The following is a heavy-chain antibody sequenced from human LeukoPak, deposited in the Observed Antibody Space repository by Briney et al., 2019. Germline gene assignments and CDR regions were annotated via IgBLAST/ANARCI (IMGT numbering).Heavy chain of an antibody. J-gene: IGHJ3*02. CDR3: ARDIGALRIQVPPDSFDI. Sequence: ASVKVSCKASGYTFSSYAMNWVRQAPGQGLEWVGWINTNTGNPTYAQGFTGRFVFSLDTSVSTAYLQISSLKAEDTAVYYCARDIGALRIQVPPDSFDIWGQGTMVTVSS. D-gene: IGHD5-18*01. CDR1: GYTFSSYA. V-gene: IGHV7-4-1*02. CDR2: INTNTGNP.